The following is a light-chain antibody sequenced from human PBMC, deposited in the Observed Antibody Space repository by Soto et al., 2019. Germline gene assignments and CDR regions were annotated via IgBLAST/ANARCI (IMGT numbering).Light chain of an antibody. CDR2: GAS. CDR1: QSVSSY. Sequence: EIVLTQSPATLSLSPGERATLSCRASQSVSSYLAWYQQKPGQAPRLLIYGASTRATGIPARFSGSGSGTEFTLIISSLQSEDSAVYFCQQYNSWLGTFGQGTKVDIK. CDR3: QQYNSWLGT. V-gene: IGKV3-15*01. J-gene: IGKJ1*01.